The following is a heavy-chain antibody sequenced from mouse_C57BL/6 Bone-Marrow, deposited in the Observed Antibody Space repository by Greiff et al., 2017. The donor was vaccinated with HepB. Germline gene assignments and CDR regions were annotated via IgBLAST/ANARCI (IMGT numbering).Heavy chain of an antibody. CDR2: IRNKANNHAT. Sequence: EVKLEESGGGLVQPGGSMKLSCAASGFTFSDAWMDWVRQSPEKGLEWVAEIRNKANNHATYYAESVKGRFTISRDDSKSSVYLQMNSLRAEDTGIYYCTRTRGLTTVLDYWGQGTTLTVSS. CDR3: TRTRGLTTVLDY. D-gene: IGHD1-1*01. V-gene: IGHV6-6*01. J-gene: IGHJ2*01. CDR1: GFTFSDAW.